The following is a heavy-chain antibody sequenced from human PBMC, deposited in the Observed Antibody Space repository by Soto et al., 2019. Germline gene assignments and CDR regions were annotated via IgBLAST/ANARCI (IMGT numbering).Heavy chain of an antibody. D-gene: IGHD3-10*01. Sequence: ASEEVSCKASGCTFSSYYMHWVRHAPGQGLEWMGIINPSGGSTSYAQKFQGRVTMTRDTSTSTVYMELSSLRSEDTAVYYCARVYGSGSYYDDYWGQGTLVTVSS. CDR1: GCTFSSYY. CDR3: ARVYGSGSYYDDY. J-gene: IGHJ4*02. V-gene: IGHV1-46*01. CDR2: INPSGGST.